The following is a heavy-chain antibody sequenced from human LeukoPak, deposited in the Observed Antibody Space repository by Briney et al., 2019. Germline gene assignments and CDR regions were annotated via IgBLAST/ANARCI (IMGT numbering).Heavy chain of an antibody. Sequence: ASVKVSCKASGYTFTGYYMHWARQAPGQGLEWMGWINPNSGGTNYAQKFQGWVTMTRDTSISTAYMELSRLRSDDTAVYYCARDRRITMVRGRSGDAFDIWGQGTMVTVSS. CDR2: INPNSGGT. CDR1: GYTFTGYY. V-gene: IGHV1-2*04. CDR3: ARDRRITMVRGRSGDAFDI. J-gene: IGHJ3*02. D-gene: IGHD3-10*01.